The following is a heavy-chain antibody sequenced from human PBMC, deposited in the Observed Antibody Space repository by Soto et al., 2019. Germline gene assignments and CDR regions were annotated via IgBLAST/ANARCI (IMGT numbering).Heavy chain of an antibody. CDR2: IWYDGSNK. CDR3: ARERQWLTRGMAFDI. J-gene: IGHJ3*02. V-gene: IGHV3-33*01. Sequence: PGGSLRLSCAASGFTFSSYGMHWVRQAPGKGLEWVAVIWYDGSNKYYADSVKGRFTISRDNSKNTLYLQMNSLRAEDTAVYYCARERQWLTRGMAFDIWGQGTMVTVSS. D-gene: IGHD6-19*01. CDR1: GFTFSSYG.